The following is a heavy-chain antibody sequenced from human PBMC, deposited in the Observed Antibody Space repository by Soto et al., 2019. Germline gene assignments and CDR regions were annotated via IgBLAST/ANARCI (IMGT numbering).Heavy chain of an antibody. CDR3: VKDQGDYYDSP. Sequence: HPGGSLSLSCSSSGFTFISYAMHWVRQAPGKGLGYVSAISSNGGSTYYADSVKGRFTISRDNSKNTLYLQMSSLRAEDTAVYYCVKDQGDYYDSPWGQGTLVTVSS. V-gene: IGHV3-64D*06. J-gene: IGHJ5*02. D-gene: IGHD3-22*01. CDR1: GFTFISYA. CDR2: ISSNGGST.